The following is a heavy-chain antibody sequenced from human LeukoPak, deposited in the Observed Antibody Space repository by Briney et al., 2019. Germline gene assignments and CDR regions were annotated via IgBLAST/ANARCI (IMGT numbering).Heavy chain of an antibody. CDR3: ARSRWQLVPSLDY. V-gene: IGHV3-53*01. J-gene: IGHJ4*02. CDR2: IYSGGGT. Sequence: GGSLRLSCAASGFTVSSNYMSWVRQAPGKGLEWVSVIYSGGGTYYADSVKGRFTISRDNSKNTLYLQMNSLRAEDTAVYYCARSRWQLVPSLDYWGQGTLVTVSS. D-gene: IGHD6-6*01. CDR1: GFTVSSNY.